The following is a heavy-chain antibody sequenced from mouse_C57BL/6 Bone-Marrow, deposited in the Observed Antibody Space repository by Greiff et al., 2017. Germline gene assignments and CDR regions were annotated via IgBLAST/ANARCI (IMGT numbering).Heavy chain of an antibody. J-gene: IGHJ2*01. Sequence: QVQLQQSGAELVRPGTSVKVSCKASGYAFTNYLIEWVKQRPGQGLEWIGVINPGSGGTNYNEKFKGKATLTADKSSSTAYMQLSSLTSEDSAVYFCARDYSNYYFDYWGQGTTLTVSS. D-gene: IGHD2-5*01. CDR3: ARDYSNYYFDY. CDR2: INPGSGGT. V-gene: IGHV1-54*01. CDR1: GYAFTNYL.